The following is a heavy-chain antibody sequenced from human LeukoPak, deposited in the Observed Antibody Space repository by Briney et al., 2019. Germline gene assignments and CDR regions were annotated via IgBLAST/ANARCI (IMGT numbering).Heavy chain of an antibody. CDR3: ARVQSDILTGYRDYFDY. CDR1: GGSVSSGSYY. J-gene: IGHJ4*02. Sequence: PSETPSLTCSVSGGSVSSGSYYWSWIRQPPGKGLEWIGNIYYSGSTNYNPSLRRRVSISVDTSKNQFSLKLYSVTAADTAVYYCARVQSDILTGYRDYFDYWGQGTLVTVSS. V-gene: IGHV4-61*01. CDR2: IYYSGST. D-gene: IGHD3-9*01.